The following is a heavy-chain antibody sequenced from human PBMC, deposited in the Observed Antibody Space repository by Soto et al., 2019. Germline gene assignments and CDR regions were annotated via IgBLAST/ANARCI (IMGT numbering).Heavy chain of an antibody. CDR3: ARGGSSGWHEPDWFDP. CDR1: GYTFTGYY. V-gene: IGHV1-2*04. Sequence: ASVKVSCKASGYTFTGYYMHWVRQAPGQGLEWMGWINPNSGGTNYAQKFQGWVTMTRDTSISTAYMGLSRLRSDDTAVYYCARGGSSGWHEPDWFDPWGQGTLVTVSS. CDR2: INPNSGGT. J-gene: IGHJ5*02. D-gene: IGHD6-19*01.